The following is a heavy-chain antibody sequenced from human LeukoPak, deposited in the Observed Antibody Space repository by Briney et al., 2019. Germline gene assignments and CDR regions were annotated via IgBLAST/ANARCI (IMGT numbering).Heavy chain of an antibody. CDR2: INWNGGST. J-gene: IGHJ6*03. V-gene: IGHV3-20*04. D-gene: IGHD3-10*01. CDR1: GFTFDDYG. CDR3: ARDQYGSGDGYYMDV. Sequence: GGPLRLSCAASGFTFDDYGMSWVRQAPGKGLEWVSSINWNGGSTGYPDSVKGRFTISRDNAKNSLYLQMSSLRADDTAVYYCARDQYGSGDGYYMDVWGKGTTVTISS.